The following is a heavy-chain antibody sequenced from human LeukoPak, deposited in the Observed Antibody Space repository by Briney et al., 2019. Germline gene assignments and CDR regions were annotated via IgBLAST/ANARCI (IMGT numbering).Heavy chain of an antibody. J-gene: IGHJ2*01. D-gene: IGHD6-25*01. CDR3: ASDPNDSSAFDL. V-gene: IGHV4-59*01. Sequence: SETLSLTCTVSGGSISSYYWSWIRQPPGKGLEWIGYIYYSGSTNYNPSLKSRVTISVDTSKNQFSLKLSSVTAADTAVYYCASDPNDSSAFDLWGRGTLATVSS. CDR2: IYYSGST. CDR1: GGSISSYY.